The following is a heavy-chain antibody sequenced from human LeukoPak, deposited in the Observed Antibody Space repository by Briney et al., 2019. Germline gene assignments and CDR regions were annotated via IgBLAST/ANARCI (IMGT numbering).Heavy chain of an antibody. CDR2: IIPIFGTA. Sequence: ASVKVSCKASGGTFSSYAISWVRQAPGQGLEWMGGIIPIFGTANYAQKFQGRVTITTDESTSTVYMELSSLRSEDTAVYYCAREDSGTWVFDYRGQGTLVTVSS. CDR3: AREDSGTWVFDY. D-gene: IGHD6-13*01. V-gene: IGHV1-69*05. CDR1: GGTFSSYA. J-gene: IGHJ4*02.